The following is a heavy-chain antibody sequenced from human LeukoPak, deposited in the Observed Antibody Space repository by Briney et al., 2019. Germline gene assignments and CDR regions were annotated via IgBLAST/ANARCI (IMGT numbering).Heavy chain of an antibody. CDR1: GGSISSSSYY. Sequence: SETLSLTCTVSGGSISSSSYYWGWMRPPPGKGLEWVGIIYYSRSNYYNPSLRSRLTISVDTYKNQLSLKLISVTATDTAVYYCARRGYCSSTSCYEYWFDPWGQGTLVTVSS. CDR3: ARRGYCSSTSCYEYWFDP. J-gene: IGHJ5*02. D-gene: IGHD2-2*01. CDR2: IYYSRSN. V-gene: IGHV4-39*01.